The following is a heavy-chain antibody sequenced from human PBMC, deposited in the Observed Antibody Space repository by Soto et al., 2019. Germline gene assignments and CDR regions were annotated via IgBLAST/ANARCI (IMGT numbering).Heavy chain of an antibody. D-gene: IGHD4-17*01. CDR1: GFTFSSYA. CDR3: AKFANFVADDYVLFWYFDL. J-gene: IGHJ2*01. Sequence: EVQLLESGGGLVQPGGSLRLSCAASGFTFSSYAMSWVRQAPGKGLEWGSAISGSGGSTYYAESVTGPFTIPRDNSKNTLYMQLNCLRAEDTAVYYCAKFANFVADDYVLFWYFDLWGRGTLVTVSS. CDR2: ISGSGGST. V-gene: IGHV3-23*01.